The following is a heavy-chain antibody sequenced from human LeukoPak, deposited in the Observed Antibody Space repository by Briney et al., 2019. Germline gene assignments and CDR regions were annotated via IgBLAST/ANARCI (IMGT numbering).Heavy chain of an antibody. CDR2: IYTSGST. J-gene: IGHJ6*02. D-gene: IGHD1-26*01. CDR3: ARAQNLGGSYSYYYYGMDV. CDR1: GGSISSYY. V-gene: IGHV4-4*07. Sequence: SETLSLTCTVSGGSISSYYWSWIRQPAGKGLEWIGRIYTSGSTNYNPSLKSRVTMSVDTSKNQFSPKLSSVTAADTAVYYCARAQNLGGSYSYYYYGMDVWGQGTTVTVSS.